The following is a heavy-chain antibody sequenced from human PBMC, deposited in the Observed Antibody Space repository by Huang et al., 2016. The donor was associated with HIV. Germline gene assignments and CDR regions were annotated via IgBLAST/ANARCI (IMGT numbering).Heavy chain of an antibody. D-gene: IGHD1-26*01. CDR2: IYGDDDQ. Sequence: QITLKESGPTLVKPTQTLTLTCTFSGFSLSTYGVGVGWIRQPPGKALEWLSRIYGDDDQRYIPSLRRRLTIAKDTSKTQVVLTMTNLDPVDTATYDCAHSKVGTSSFDYWGQGSLVIVSS. CDR1: GFSLSTYGVG. V-gene: IGHV2-5*02. J-gene: IGHJ4*02. CDR3: AHSKVGTSSFDY.